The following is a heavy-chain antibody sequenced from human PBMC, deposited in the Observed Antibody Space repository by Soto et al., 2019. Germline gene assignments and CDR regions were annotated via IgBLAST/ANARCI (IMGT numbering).Heavy chain of an antibody. D-gene: IGHD5-18*01. CDR3: AKDGASRYTYGYPYYYYGMDV. V-gene: IGHV3-23*01. CDR1: GFTFSNYD. J-gene: IGHJ6*02. CDR2: ISVSGSYT. Sequence: EVQLSESGGGLVQPGGSLRLSCAASGFTFSNYDMSWVRQAPGKGLDWVSAISVSGSYTHYADSVKGRFTISRDNSKNTLYLQLNSLRAEDTAVYYCAKDGASRYTYGYPYYYYGMDVWGQGTTVTVSS.